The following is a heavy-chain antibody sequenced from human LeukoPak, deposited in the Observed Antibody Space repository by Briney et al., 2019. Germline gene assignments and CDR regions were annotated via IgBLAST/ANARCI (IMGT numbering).Heavy chain of an antibody. CDR1: GYSISSGYY. Sequence: SETLSLTCTVSGYSISSGYYWSWIRQPAGKGLEWIGRIYTSGSTNYNPSLKSRVTMSVDTSKNQFSLKLSSVTAADTAVYYCARDRSYSYGYWDYWGQGTLVTVSS. CDR2: IYTSGST. CDR3: ARDRSYSYGYWDY. V-gene: IGHV4-4*07. D-gene: IGHD5-18*01. J-gene: IGHJ4*02.